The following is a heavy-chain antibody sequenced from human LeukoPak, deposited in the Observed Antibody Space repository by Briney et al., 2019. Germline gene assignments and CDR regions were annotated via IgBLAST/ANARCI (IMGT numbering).Heavy chain of an antibody. CDR2: ISYDGSNK. CDR3: AKSRCSTSCYGIDYFDY. J-gene: IGHJ4*02. CDR1: GFTFSSYG. D-gene: IGHD2-2*01. V-gene: IGHV3-30*18. Sequence: GGSLRLSCAASGFTFSSYGMHWVRQAPGKGLEWVAVISYDGSNKYYVDSVKGRFTISRDNSKNTLYLQMNSLRAEDTAVYYCAKSRCSTSCYGIDYFDYWGQGTLVTVSS.